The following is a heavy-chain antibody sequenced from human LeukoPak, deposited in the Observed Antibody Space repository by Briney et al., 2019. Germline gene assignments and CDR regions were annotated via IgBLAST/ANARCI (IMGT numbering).Heavy chain of an antibody. CDR1: GFTFSSYG. Sequence: GGSLRLSCAASGFTFSSYGMSWVRQAPGKGLEWVSAISGSGGSTYYADSVKGRFTISRDNSKNTLYLQMNSLRAEDTAVYYCAKGFWDSGYTPFDYWGQGTLVTVSS. CDR3: AKGFWDSGYTPFDY. D-gene: IGHD5-12*01. J-gene: IGHJ4*02. V-gene: IGHV3-23*01. CDR2: ISGSGGST.